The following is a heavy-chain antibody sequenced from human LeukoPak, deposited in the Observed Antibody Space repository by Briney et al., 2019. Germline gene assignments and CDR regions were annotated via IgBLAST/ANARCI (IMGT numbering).Heavy chain of an antibody. CDR1: GGSLSSYY. Sequence: PSETLSLTCTVSGGSLSSYYWSWIRQPPGKGLEWIGYIYYSGSTNYNPSLKSRVTISVDTSKNQFSLKLSSVTAADTAVYYCARTTGGYCRGRSCYSYYYYMDVWGKGTTVTVSS. V-gene: IGHV4-59*01. J-gene: IGHJ6*03. CDR2: IYYSGST. D-gene: IGHD2-15*01. CDR3: ARTTGGYCRGRSCYSYYYYMDV.